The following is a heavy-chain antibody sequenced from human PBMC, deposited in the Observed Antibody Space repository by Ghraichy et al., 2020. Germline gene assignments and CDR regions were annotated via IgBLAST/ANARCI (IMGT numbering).Heavy chain of an antibody. CDR3: AGGSSSFGGMDV. D-gene: IGHD6-13*01. Sequence: GESLNISCAASGFTVSSNYMSWVRQAPGKGLEWVSVIYSGGSTYYADSVKGRFTISRDNSKNTLYLQMNSLRAEDTAVYYCAGGSSSFGGMDVWGQGTTVTVSS. CDR2: IYSGGST. V-gene: IGHV3-53*01. CDR1: GFTVSSNY. J-gene: IGHJ6*02.